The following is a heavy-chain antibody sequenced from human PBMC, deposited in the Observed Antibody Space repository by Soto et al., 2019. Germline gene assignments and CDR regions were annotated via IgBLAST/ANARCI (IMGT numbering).Heavy chain of an antibody. V-gene: IGHV1-3*01. Sequence: GASVKVSCKASGYTFASYAMHWVRQAPGQRLEWMGWINAGNGNTKYSQKFQGRVTITRDTSASTAYMELSSLRSEDTAVYYCARDRLEPNWFDPWGQGTLVTVSS. CDR3: ARDRLEPNWFDP. CDR1: GYTFASYA. D-gene: IGHD1-1*01. CDR2: INAGNGNT. J-gene: IGHJ5*02.